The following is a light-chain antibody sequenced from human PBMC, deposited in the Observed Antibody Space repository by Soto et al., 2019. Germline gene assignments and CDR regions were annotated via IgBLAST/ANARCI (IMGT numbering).Light chain of an antibody. CDR2: VAS. CDR1: QTISRY. V-gene: IGKV1-39*01. CDR3: QQSYSNPT. J-gene: IGKJ1*01. Sequence: DIQITQAPSSLSASVGDRGTITCRARQTISRYLNWYQQKPGKAPKLLIYVASRLQNGVPSRFSGSGSGTDFTLTITSLQPEDFATYYCQQSYSNPTFGQGTKVEIK.